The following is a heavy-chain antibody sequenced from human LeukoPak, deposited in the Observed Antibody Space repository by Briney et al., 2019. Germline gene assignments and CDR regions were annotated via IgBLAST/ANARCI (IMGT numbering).Heavy chain of an antibody. CDR3: ARDGGRAAAYYYYGMDV. J-gene: IGHJ6*04. D-gene: IGHD6-13*01. V-gene: IGHV3-30*04. Sequence: PGRSLRLSCAASGFTFSSYAMHWVRQAPGKGLEWVAVISYDGSNKYYADSVKGRFTISRDNSKNTLYLQMNSLRAEDTAVYYCARDGGRAAAYYYYGMDVWGKGTTVTVSS. CDR1: GFTFSSYA. CDR2: ISYDGSNK.